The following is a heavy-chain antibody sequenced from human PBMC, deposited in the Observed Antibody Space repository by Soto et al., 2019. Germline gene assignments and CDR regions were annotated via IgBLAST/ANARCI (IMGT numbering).Heavy chain of an antibody. CDR2: ISYDGSNK. CDR3: AKGGRGVVVVTAYY. J-gene: IGHJ4*02. CDR1: GFTFSSYG. Sequence: QVQLVESGGGVVQPGRSLRLSCAASGFTFSSYGMHWVRQAPGKGLEWVAVISYDGSNKYYADSVKGRFTISRDNSKNTLYLQMNSLRAEDTAVYYCAKGGRGVVVVTAYYWGQGTLVTVSS. D-gene: IGHD2-21*02. V-gene: IGHV3-30*18.